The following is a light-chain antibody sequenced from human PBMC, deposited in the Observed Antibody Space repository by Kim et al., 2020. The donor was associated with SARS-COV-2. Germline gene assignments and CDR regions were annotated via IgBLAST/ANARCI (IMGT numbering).Light chain of an antibody. J-gene: IGKJ5*01. CDR3: QQNSSYPIT. V-gene: IGKV1-16*01. Sequence: ASVGDSVTISCRASRGSSSHLAWYQHRPGKAPKPLIYAASSLQSGVPSRFSGSGSGTDFTLTISSLQPEDFATYYCQQNSSYPITFGQGTRLEIK. CDR2: AAS. CDR1: RGSSSH.